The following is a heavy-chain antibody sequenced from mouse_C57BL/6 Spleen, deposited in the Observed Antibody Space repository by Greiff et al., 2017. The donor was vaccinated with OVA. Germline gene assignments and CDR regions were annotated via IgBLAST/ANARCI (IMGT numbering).Heavy chain of an antibody. Sequence: EVQLQESGGGLVQPGGSMKLSCVASGFTFSNYWMNWVRQSPEKGLEWVAQIRLKSDNYATHYAESVKGRFTISRDDSKSSVYLQMNNLRAEDTGIYYCTVYGSSPWYAMDYWGQGTSVTVSS. J-gene: IGHJ4*01. CDR2: IRLKSDNYAT. CDR1: GFTFSNYW. V-gene: IGHV6-3*01. CDR3: TVYGSSPWYAMDY. D-gene: IGHD1-1*01.